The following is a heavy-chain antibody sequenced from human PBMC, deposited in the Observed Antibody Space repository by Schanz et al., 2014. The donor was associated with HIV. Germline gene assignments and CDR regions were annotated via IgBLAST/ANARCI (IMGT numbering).Heavy chain of an antibody. D-gene: IGHD6-13*01. V-gene: IGHV3-30*09. CDR3: AKVGRIYSTTWIDH. CDR2: ISYDGSIK. CDR1: GFTFSNYA. Sequence: QVQLVESGGGVVQPGRSLRLSCAVSGFTFSNYAMHWVRQAPAKGLEWVAVISYDGSIKEYADSVKGRFAISRDNSKNTVYLQMNSLRGEDSAVYYCAKVGRIYSTTWIDHWGQGTLVTVSS. J-gene: IGHJ4*02.